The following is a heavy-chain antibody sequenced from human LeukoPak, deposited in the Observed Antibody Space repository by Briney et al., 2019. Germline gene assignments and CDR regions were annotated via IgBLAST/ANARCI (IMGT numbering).Heavy chain of an antibody. Sequence: SETLSLTCAVYGGSFSGYYWSWIRQPPGKGLEWIGEINHSGSTNYNPSLKSRVTISVDTSKNQFSLKLSSVTAADTAVYYCARLPLYYYDSSGYSFDYWGQGTLVTVSS. CDR1: GGSFSGYY. V-gene: IGHV4-34*01. D-gene: IGHD3-22*01. J-gene: IGHJ4*02. CDR2: INHSGST. CDR3: ARLPLYYYDSSGYSFDY.